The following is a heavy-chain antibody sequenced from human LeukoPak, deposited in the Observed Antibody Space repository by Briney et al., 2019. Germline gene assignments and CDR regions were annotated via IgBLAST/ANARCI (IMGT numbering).Heavy chain of an antibody. Sequence: GSSVKVSCKASGGTFSSYAISWVRQAPGQGLEWMGGIIPIFGTANYAQKFQGRVTITADESTSTAYMELSSLRSEDTAVYYCATNYPDIVVVPAANAIYYYGMDVWGQGTTVTVSS. CDR1: GGTFSSYA. CDR2: IIPIFGTA. J-gene: IGHJ6*02. D-gene: IGHD2-2*01. CDR3: ATNYPDIVVVPAANAIYYYGMDV. V-gene: IGHV1-69*01.